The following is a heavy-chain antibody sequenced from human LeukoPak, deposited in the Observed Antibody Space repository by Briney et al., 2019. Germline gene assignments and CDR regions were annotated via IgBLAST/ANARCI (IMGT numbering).Heavy chain of an antibody. CDR3: ARGAAPSAHAFEI. D-gene: IGHD2-15*01. V-gene: IGHV3-21*04. CDR2: ITSSGTYI. Sequence: GGSLRLSCATSGFTFNNYNMNWVRQAPGRALEWVSSITSSGTYIFYADSVKGRFTISRDNSKNTLYLQMNSLRAEDTAVYYCARGAAPSAHAFEIWGQGTMVTVSS. CDR1: GFTFNNYN. J-gene: IGHJ3*02.